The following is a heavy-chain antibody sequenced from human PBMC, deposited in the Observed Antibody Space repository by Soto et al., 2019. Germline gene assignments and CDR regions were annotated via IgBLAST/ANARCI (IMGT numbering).Heavy chain of an antibody. Sequence: PGGSLRLSCAASGFTFSSYAMSWVRQAPGKGLEWVSAISGSGGSTYYADSVKGRFTISRDNSKNTLYLQMNSLRAEDTAVYYCAKGPPFGELYPYYFDYWGQGTLVTVSS. V-gene: IGHV3-23*01. CDR2: ISGSGGST. CDR3: AKGPPFGELYPYYFDY. J-gene: IGHJ4*02. CDR1: GFTFSSYA. D-gene: IGHD3-10*01.